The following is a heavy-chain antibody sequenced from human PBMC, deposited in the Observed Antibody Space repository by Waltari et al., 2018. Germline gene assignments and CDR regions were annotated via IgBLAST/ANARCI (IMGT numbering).Heavy chain of an antibody. CDR2: ISSSGSTI. CDR1: GFTFSSYE. D-gene: IGHD1-26*01. Sequence: EVQLVESGGGLVQPGGSLRLSCAASGFTFSSYEMNWVRQAPGKGLEWVSYISSSGSTIYYADSVKGRFTISRDNAKNSLYLQMNSLRAEDTAVYYCAREYYSYYYYYGMDVWGQGTTVTVSS. J-gene: IGHJ6*02. CDR3: AREYYSYYYYYGMDV. V-gene: IGHV3-48*03.